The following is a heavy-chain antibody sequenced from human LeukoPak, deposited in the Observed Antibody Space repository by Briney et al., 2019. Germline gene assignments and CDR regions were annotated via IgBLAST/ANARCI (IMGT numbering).Heavy chain of an antibody. J-gene: IGHJ6*02. V-gene: IGHV3-33*01. CDR1: GFTFSSYG. CDR3: ARSDYYYGMDV. Sequence: PGGSLRLSCAASGFTFSSYGMHWVRQAPGKGLEWVAVIWYDGSNKYYADSVKGRFTISRDNSKNTLYLQMNSLRAEDTAVYYCARSDYYYGMDVWGQGTTVTVSS. CDR2: IWYDGSNK.